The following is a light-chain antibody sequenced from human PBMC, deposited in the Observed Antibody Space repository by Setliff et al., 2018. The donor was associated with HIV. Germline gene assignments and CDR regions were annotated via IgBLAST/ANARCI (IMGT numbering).Light chain of an antibody. V-gene: IGLV2-14*01. CDR3: TSFTSTSPYV. Sequence: QSVLTQSASVSGSPGQSITISCTGTSSDVGGYKYVSWYQHHPGKAPKLLIYEVDNRPSGVSNRFSGSKSGNTASLTISGLQAEDEANYFCTSFTSTSPYVFGTETKVTV. CDR1: SSDVGGYKY. CDR2: EVD. J-gene: IGLJ1*01.